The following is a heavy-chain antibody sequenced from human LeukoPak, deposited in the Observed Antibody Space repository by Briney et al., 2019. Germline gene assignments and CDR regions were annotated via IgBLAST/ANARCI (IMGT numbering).Heavy chain of an antibody. CDR1: GFTFSNYR. CDR3: ATTKGSYGSGSYFWGVFDY. Sequence: GGSLRLSCAASGFTFSNYRMNWVRQAPGKGLEWVSSISRSSTTKYYADSVEGRFTISRDNATNSLYLQMNSLRAEDTAVYYCATTKGSYGSGSYFWGVFDYWGQGTLVTVSS. V-gene: IGHV3-48*01. J-gene: IGHJ4*02. D-gene: IGHD3-10*01. CDR2: ISRSSTTK.